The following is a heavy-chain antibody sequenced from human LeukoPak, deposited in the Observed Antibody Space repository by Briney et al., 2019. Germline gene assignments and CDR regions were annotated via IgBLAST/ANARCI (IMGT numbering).Heavy chain of an antibody. V-gene: IGHV4-34*01. Sequence: SETLSLTCAVYGGSFSGYYWSWIRQPPGKGLEWIGEINHSGSTNYNPSLMSRVTISVDTSKNQFSLKLSSVTAADTAVYYCARAEIKLYNQRRYYFDYWGQGTLVTVSS. J-gene: IGHJ4*02. CDR1: GGSFSGYY. D-gene: IGHD3-16*02. CDR3: ARAEIKLYNQRRYYFDY. CDR2: INHSGST.